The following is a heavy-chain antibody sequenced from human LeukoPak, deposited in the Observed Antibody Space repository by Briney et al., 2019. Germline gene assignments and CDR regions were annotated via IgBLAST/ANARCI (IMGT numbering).Heavy chain of an antibody. V-gene: IGHV3-48*03. CDR3: ARAFGSGSYSF. J-gene: IGHJ4*02. CDR2: ISSSGSTK. Sequence: GGSLRLSCAASGFTFSSYEMNWVRQAPGKGLEWVSYISSSGSTKYYADSVKGRVTISRDNAKKSMYLQMNSLRAEDTAVYYCARAFGSGSYSFWGQGTLVSVSS. CDR1: GFTFSSYE. D-gene: IGHD3-10*01.